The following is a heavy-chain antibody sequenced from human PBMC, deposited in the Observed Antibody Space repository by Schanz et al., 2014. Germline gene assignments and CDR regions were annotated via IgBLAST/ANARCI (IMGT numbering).Heavy chain of an antibody. J-gene: IGHJ4*02. Sequence: EVQLVESGGGLVQPGGSLRLSCAASGFTFSNYWMHWVRQAPGKGLVWVSRINGDGSRTAYADSVKGRFTMSRDNAKNSVFLQMNSLRAEDTAVYYCVRDSFFAFDYWGQGTLVNVSS. CDR3: VRDSFFAFDY. V-gene: IGHV3-74*01. CDR2: INGDGSRT. D-gene: IGHD3-3*01. CDR1: GFTFSNYW.